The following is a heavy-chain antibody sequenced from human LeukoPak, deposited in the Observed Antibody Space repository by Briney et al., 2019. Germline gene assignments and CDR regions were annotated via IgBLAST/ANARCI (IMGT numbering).Heavy chain of an antibody. Sequence: PGGSLRLSCAASGFTFSSYGMSWVRQAPGKGLEWVAVISYDGSNKYYADSVKGRFTISRDNSKNTLYLQMNSLRAEDTAVYYCAKDTVVRATGYYFDYWGQGTLVTVSS. D-gene: IGHD1-26*01. CDR1: GFTFSSYG. V-gene: IGHV3-30*18. CDR3: AKDTVVRATGYYFDY. J-gene: IGHJ4*02. CDR2: ISYDGSNK.